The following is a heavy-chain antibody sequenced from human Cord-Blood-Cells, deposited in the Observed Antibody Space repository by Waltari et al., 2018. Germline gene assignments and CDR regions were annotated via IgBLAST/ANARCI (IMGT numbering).Heavy chain of an antibody. CDR1: GFSLSTSGVG. Sequence: QITLKESGPTLVKPTQTLTLTCTFSGFSLSTSGVGVGWIRQPPGKALERLELSYWDDDKRNSPSLKSRLTITKDTSKNQVVLTKTNIAPVDTATYSSSHSFGDILTGYPEYFQHWGQGTLVTVSS. J-gene: IGHJ1*01. CDR3: SHSFGDILTGYPEYFQH. CDR2: SYWDDDK. V-gene: IGHV2-5*02. D-gene: IGHD3-9*01.